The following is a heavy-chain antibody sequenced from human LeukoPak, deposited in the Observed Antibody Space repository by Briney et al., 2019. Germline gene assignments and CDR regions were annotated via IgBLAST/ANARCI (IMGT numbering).Heavy chain of an antibody. Sequence: GASVKVSCKASGYTFTSYGISWVRQAPGQGLEWMGWISVYNGNTNYAQKLQGRVTMTTDTSTSTAYMELRSLRSDDTAVYYCARDIKRSRARWENLGFDPWGQGTLVTVSS. D-gene: IGHD1-14*01. CDR1: GYTFTSYG. J-gene: IGHJ5*02. CDR3: ARDIKRSRARWENLGFDP. V-gene: IGHV1-18*01. CDR2: ISVYNGNT.